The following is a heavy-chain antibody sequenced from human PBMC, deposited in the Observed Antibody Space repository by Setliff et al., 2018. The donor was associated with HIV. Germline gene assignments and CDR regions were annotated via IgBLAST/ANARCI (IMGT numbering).Heavy chain of an antibody. CDR2: IVPVYGNT. J-gene: IGHJ3*02. CDR1: GYTFSSYA. V-gene: IGHV1-69*05. CDR3: ARIRGVIDDASDI. Sequence: ASVKVSCKASGYTFSSYAINWVRQAPGQGLEWMGGIVPVYGNTTYAQKMQGIVTITTSETTSTAYIELTSLRSDDTVVYYCARIRGVIDDASDIWGQGTMVTVS. D-gene: IGHD3-10*01.